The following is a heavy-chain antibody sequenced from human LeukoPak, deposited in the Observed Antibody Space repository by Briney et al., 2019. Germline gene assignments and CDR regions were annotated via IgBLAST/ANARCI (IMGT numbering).Heavy chain of an antibody. J-gene: IGHJ4*02. CDR3: ARAYYDYVWGSYLSGQKLNFDY. CDR1: GGTFSSYA. V-gene: IGHV1-69*13. CDR2: IIPIFGTA. D-gene: IGHD3-16*02. Sequence: SVKVSCKASGGTFSSYAISWVRQAPGQGLEWMGGIIPIFGTANYAQKFQGRVTITADESTSTAYMELSSLRSEDTAVYYCARAYYDYVWGSYLSGQKLNFDYWGQGTLVTVSS.